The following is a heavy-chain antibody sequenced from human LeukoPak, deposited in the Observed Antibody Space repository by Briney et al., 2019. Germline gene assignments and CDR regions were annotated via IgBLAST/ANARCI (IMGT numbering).Heavy chain of an antibody. V-gene: IGHV4-34*01. J-gene: IGHJ6*03. CDR2: INPSGSP. Sequence: SETLSLTCAVYGGSFSGYYRSWIRQPPGKGLEWIGEINPSGSPNYNPSLKSRVTISVDTSKNQFSLKLSSMTAADTAVYYCARGQVKQQLLPRTGSRDYYYYMDVWGKGTTVTVSS. D-gene: IGHD6-13*01. CDR3: ARGQVKQQLLPRTGSRDYYYYMDV. CDR1: GGSFSGYY.